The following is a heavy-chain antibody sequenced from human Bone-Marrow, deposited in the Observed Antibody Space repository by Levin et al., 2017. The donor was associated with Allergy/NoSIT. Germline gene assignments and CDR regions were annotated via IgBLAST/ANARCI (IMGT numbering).Heavy chain of an antibody. Sequence: PSETLSLTCSVSGGYINSNIYYWGWVRQPPGKGLEWIGSSFYSGTTFYNPSLKSRVSISVDTSKNQFSLSLSSVTAADTAVYYCATLSAGLFFDYWGQGALVIVSS. V-gene: IGHV4-39*01. J-gene: IGHJ4*02. CDR2: SFYSGTT. CDR3: ATLSAGLFFDY. D-gene: IGHD6-13*01. CDR1: GGYINSNIYY.